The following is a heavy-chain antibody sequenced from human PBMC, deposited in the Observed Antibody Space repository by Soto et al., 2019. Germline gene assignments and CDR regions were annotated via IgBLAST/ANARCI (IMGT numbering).Heavy chain of an antibody. CDR2: IIPIFGTA. CDR3: ARGQLERLEGDYYYYGMDV. D-gene: IGHD1-1*01. CDR1: GGTFSSYA. V-gene: IGHV1-69*01. J-gene: IGHJ6*02. Sequence: QVQLVQSGAEVKKPGSSVKVSCKASGGTFSSYAISWVRQAPGQGLEWMGGIIPIFGTANYAQKFQGRVTITADESTSTAYMELSSLRSEDTAVYYCARGQLERLEGDYYYYGMDVWGQGTTVTVSS.